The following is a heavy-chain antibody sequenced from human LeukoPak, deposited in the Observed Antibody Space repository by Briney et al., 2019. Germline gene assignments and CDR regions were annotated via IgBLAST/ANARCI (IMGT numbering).Heavy chain of an antibody. J-gene: IGHJ6*03. D-gene: IGHD4-17*01. CDR2: INPNSGGT. CDR1: GYTFTGYY. V-gene: IGHV1-2*02. Sequence: ASVKVSCKASGYTFTGYYMHWVRQAPGQGLEWMGWINPNSGGTNYAQKFQGRVTMTRDTSISTAYMELSRLRSDDTAVYYCARGGYGDYYYYYYYMDVWGKGTTVTISS. CDR3: ARGGYGDYYYYYYYMDV.